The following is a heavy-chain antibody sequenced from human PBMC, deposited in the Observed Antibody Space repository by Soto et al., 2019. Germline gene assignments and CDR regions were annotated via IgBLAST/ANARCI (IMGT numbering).Heavy chain of an antibody. J-gene: IGHJ4*02. D-gene: IGHD1-26*01. V-gene: IGHV3-30*18. CDR2: ISYDGSNK. Sequence: QVQLVESGGGVVQPGRSLRLSCAASGFTFSSYGMHWVRQAPGKGLEWVAVISYDGSNKYYADSVKGRFTISRVNSKNTLYLQMNSLRAEDTAVYYCAKDQGASFDYWGQGTLVTVSS. CDR1: GFTFSSYG. CDR3: AKDQGASFDY.